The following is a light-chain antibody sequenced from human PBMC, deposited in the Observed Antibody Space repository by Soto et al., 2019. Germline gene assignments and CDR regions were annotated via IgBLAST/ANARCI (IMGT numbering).Light chain of an antibody. CDR2: HAS. CDR3: QQYNSYPIT. CDR1: QSINW. Sequence: DIQMTQSPSTLSASVGDRVXXXXRASQSINWLAWYQQKPGTAPKVLIYHASNLQSGVPSRFSGSGSGTEFTLTISSLQPDDFATYYCQQYNSYPITFGQGTRLEIK. V-gene: IGKV1-5*01. J-gene: IGKJ5*01.